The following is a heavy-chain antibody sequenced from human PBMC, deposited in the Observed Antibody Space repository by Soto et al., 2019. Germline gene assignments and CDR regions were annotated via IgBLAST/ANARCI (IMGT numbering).Heavy chain of an antibody. CDR3: TTGVVVVPGDFDY. J-gene: IGHJ4*02. D-gene: IGHD2-2*01. Sequence: GVSLRLSCAASGFTFSNAWMNWVRQAPGKGLEWVGRIKSKNDGGTTDYAAPVKGRFTISSDDSKNTLYLQMNSLKTEDTAVYYCTTGVVVVPGDFDYWGQGTLVTVSS. CDR2: IKSKNDGGTT. CDR1: GFTFSNAW. V-gene: IGHV3-15*07.